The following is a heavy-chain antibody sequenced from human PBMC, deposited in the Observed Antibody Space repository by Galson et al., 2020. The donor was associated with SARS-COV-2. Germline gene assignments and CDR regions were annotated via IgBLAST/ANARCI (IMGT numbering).Heavy chain of an antibody. J-gene: IGHJ4*02. Sequence: SLTLSCAASGFSFNNYGMHWVRQAPGKGLEWVAGISYEGSNKYYTDSVKGRFTISRDTSKNTLYLQMNSLRAEDTAVYYCAKESGVAVAGIDYWGQGTLVTVSS. V-gene: IGHV3-30*18. CDR1: GFSFNNYG. CDR2: ISYEGSNK. CDR3: AKESGVAVAGIDY. D-gene: IGHD6-19*01.